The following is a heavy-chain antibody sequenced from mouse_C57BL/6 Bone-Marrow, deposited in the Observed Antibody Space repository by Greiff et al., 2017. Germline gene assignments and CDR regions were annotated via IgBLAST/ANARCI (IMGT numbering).Heavy chain of an antibody. CDR3: ATFIRDY. CDR1: GYAFSSSW. D-gene: IGHD1-1*01. CDR2: IYPGDGDT. V-gene: IGHV1-82*01. Sequence: VKVVESGPELVKPGASVKISCKASGYAFSSSWMNWVKQRPGKGLEWIGRIYPGDGDTNYNGKFKGKATLTADKSSSTAYMQLSSLTSEDSAVYFCATFIRDYWGQGTTLTVSS. J-gene: IGHJ2*01.